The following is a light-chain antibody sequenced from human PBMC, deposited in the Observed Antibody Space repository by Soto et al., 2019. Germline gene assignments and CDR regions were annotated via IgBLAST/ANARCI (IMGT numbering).Light chain of an antibody. CDR1: QSVSSSY. CDR3: QQYGSSSWT. J-gene: IGKJ1*01. Sequence: EIVLTQSPGTLSLSPGERATLSCRASQSVSSSYFAWYQQRFGQAPRLLIYGASSRATGIPDRFSGSGSGTDFTLTISRLKPEDFAVYYCQQYGSSSWTFGQGTKWIS. CDR2: GAS. V-gene: IGKV3-20*01.